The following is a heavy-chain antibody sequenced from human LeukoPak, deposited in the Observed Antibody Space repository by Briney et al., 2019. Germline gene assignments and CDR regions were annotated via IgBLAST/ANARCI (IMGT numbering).Heavy chain of an antibody. V-gene: IGHV3-30*01. CDR1: GFTFSSYA. J-gene: IGHJ6*03. CDR3: AREEIAGAGPNSFYYYMDV. D-gene: IGHD6-19*01. Sequence: QPGGSLRLSCAASGFTFSSYAINWVRQAPGKGLEWVSVIFSVGDNKYYADSVKGRFTISRDNSKKELYLQMNSLRPEDTAVYYCAREEIAGAGPNSFYYYMDVWGKGTTVTVSS. CDR2: IFSVGDNK.